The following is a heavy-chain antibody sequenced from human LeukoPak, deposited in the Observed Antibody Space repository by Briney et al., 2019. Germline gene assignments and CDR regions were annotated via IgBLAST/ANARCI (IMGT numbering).Heavy chain of an antibody. CDR1: GGSISSGGYS. CDR3: ASAVAAAGNDY. CDR2: IYHSGST. Sequence: SQTLSLTCAVSGGSISSGGYSWSWIRQPPGKGLEWIGYIYHSGSTYYNPSLKSRVTISVDTSKNQFSLKLSSVTAADTAVYYCASAVAAAGNDYWGQGTLVTVSS. J-gene: IGHJ4*02. D-gene: IGHD6-13*01. V-gene: IGHV4-30-2*02.